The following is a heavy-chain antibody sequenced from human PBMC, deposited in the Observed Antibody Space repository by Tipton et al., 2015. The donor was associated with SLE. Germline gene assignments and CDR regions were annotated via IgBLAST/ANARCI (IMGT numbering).Heavy chain of an antibody. CDR3: ARDAYCSGGGCYGLAS. CDR1: GGSIGSRPYY. J-gene: IGHJ4*02. Sequence: TLSLTCFVSGGSIGSRPYYWSWIRQPPGKGLEWIGHISYSGSTHYNSSLKSRVTMSLDASKNQFSLTVSSVTAADTAVYHCARDAYCSGGGCYGLASSGPGTLVGVSS. D-gene: IGHD2-15*01. CDR2: ISYSGST. V-gene: IGHV4-61*01.